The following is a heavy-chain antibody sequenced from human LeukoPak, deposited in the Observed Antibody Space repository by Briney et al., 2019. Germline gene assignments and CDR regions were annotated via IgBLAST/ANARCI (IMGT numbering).Heavy chain of an antibody. D-gene: IGHD1-26*01. V-gene: IGHV3-20*04. Sequence: GGSLRLSCAASGFTFDDYGMSWVRQAPGKGLEWVSGINWNGGSTGYADSVKGRFTISRDNAKNSLYLQMNRLRAEDTALYYCARTLLKEPAVLWYFDLWGRGTLVTVSS. CDR2: INWNGGST. CDR3: ARTLLKEPAVLWYFDL. CDR1: GFTFDDYG. J-gene: IGHJ2*01.